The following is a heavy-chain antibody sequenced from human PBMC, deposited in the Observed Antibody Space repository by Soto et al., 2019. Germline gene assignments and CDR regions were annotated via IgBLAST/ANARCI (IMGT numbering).Heavy chain of an antibody. J-gene: IGHJ4*02. CDR1: GFTFSSYA. V-gene: IGHV3-30-3*01. CDR3: ARAAGIVVVTAPLDY. D-gene: IGHD2-21*02. CDR2: ISYDGSNK. Sequence: QVQLVESGGGVVQPGRSLRLSCAASGFTFSSYAMHWVRQAPGKGLEWVAVISYDGSNKYYADSVKGRFTISRDNSKNTLYLQMNSLRAEDTAVYYCARAAGIVVVTAPLDYWGQGTLVTVSS.